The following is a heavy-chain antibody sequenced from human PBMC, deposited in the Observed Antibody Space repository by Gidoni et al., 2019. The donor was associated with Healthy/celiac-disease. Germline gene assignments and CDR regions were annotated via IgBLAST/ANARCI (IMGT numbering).Heavy chain of an antibody. CDR2: INTNSGNP. J-gene: IGHJ6*02. CDR1: GYSFTSYA. Sequence: QVQLVQSGSELKKPGASVQLSCKASGYSFTSYAMHWVRQAPGQGLEWMGWINTNSGNPTYAQGCTGRFVFALDTSVSTAYLRISSLKAEDTAVYYCAKDRRKQWLVQAGMDVWGQGTTVTVSS. V-gene: IGHV7-4-1*02. CDR3: AKDRRKQWLVQAGMDV. D-gene: IGHD6-19*01.